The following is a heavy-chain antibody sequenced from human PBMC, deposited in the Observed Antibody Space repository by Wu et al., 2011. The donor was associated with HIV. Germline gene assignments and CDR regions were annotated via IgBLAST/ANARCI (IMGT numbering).Heavy chain of an antibody. J-gene: IGHJ5*02. CDR2: INPNSGGT. V-gene: IGHV1-2*02. Sequence: QVQLVQSGAEVKEPGASVKVSRKASGYTFIGYYMHWVRQAPGQGLEYMGWINPNSGGTDYAQKFQDRVTMTRDTAISTAYMDLSRLRSDDTAVYYCVREAPFVAWGQGTLVTVSS. CDR3: VREAPFVA. D-gene: IGHD3-16*01. CDR1: GYTFIGYY.